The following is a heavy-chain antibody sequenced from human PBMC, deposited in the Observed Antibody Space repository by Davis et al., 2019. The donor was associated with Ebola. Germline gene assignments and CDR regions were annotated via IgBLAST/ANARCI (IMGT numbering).Heavy chain of an antibody. V-gene: IGHV3-66*02. Sequence: GESLKISCAASGFTVSTSYMTWVRQAPGQGLECVSTISSSGDTNYADSVKGRFTISRDNSKNMLYLQMNSLRAEDTAVYYCARPPWSGSYYYFYGMDVWGKGTTVTVSS. CDR1: GFTVSTSY. J-gene: IGHJ6*04. D-gene: IGHD1-26*01. CDR3: ARPPWSGSYYYFYGMDV. CDR2: ISSSGDT.